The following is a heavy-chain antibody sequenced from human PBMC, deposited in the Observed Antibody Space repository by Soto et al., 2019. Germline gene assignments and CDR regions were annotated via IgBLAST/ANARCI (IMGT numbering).Heavy chain of an antibody. CDR2: INHSGST. Sequence: PSETLSLTCAVYGGSFRVYYWSWIRQPPGKGLEWIGEINHSGSTNYNPSLKSRVTISVDTSKNQFSLKLSSVTAADTAVYYCARLYAGFDYWGQGTLVTVSS. J-gene: IGHJ4*02. CDR3: ARLYAGFDY. CDR1: GGSFRVYY. V-gene: IGHV4-34*01. D-gene: IGHD4-17*01.